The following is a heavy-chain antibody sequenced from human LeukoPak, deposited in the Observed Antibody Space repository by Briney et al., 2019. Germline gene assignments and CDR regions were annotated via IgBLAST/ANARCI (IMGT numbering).Heavy chain of an antibody. D-gene: IGHD4-11*01. Sequence: SETLSLTCAVYGVSLRGYYWSWIRRSPEKGLEWIGEVNHEGDSIYSPSLKSRLTVSVDMSKNQFSLNLRSVTAADTAVYFCARGSNYVSDYYFDVWGKGTTVIVSS. J-gene: IGHJ6*03. CDR2: VNHEGDS. V-gene: IGHV4-34*01. CDR1: GVSLRGYY. CDR3: ARGSNYVSDYYFDV.